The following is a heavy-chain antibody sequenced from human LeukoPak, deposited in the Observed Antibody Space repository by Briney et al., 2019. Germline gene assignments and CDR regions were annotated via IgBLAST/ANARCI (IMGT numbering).Heavy chain of an antibody. J-gene: IGHJ3*02. CDR1: GFTFSSYG. CDR3: ARARIGYTRYDAFGI. CDR2: ISYDGSNK. V-gene: IGHV3-30*03. D-gene: IGHD5-18*01. Sequence: GRSLRLSCAASGFTFSSYGMHWVRQAPGKGLEWGAVISYDGSNKYYADSVKGRFTISRDNSKNTLYLQMNSLRAEDTDVYYCARARIGYTRYDAFGIWGQGTMVTVSS.